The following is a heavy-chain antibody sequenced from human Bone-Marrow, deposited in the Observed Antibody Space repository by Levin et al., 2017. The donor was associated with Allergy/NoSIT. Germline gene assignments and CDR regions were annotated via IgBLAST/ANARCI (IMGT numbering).Heavy chain of an antibody. CDR1: RDSISSGGYY. V-gene: IGHV4-31*03. Sequence: SETLSLTCTVSRDSISSGGYYWSWIRQHPGKGLEWIGYIYHSGSTYYNPSLKGRVTISVDTSKNEFSLKLSSVTAADTAVFDCARGEYSYGSGSYYLDYWGQGTLVTVSS. CDR2: IYHSGST. CDR3: ARGEYSYGSGSYYLDY. J-gene: IGHJ4*02. D-gene: IGHD3-10*01.